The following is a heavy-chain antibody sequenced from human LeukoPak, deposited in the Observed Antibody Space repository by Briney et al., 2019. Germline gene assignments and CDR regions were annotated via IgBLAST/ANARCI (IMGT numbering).Heavy chain of an antibody. J-gene: IGHJ4*02. CDR2: INANSGGT. D-gene: IGHD1-26*01. CDR3: AQMVSSGTYWGGSAYYFDH. V-gene: IGHV1-2*04. CDR1: GYTFTGYN. Sequence: GASVKVSCKASGYTFTGYNIHWVRQAPGQGLEWMGWINANSGGTNYAQKFQAWVTMTRDTSISAAYMELSRLRSDDTAVYYCAQMVSSGTYWGGSAYYFDHWGQGTLVTVPS.